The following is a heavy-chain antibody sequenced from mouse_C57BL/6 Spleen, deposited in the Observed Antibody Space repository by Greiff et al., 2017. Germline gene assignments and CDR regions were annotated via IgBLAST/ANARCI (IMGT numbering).Heavy chain of an antibody. V-gene: IGHV5-4*01. CDR3: ARDRGDYDGYYYAMDY. J-gene: IGHJ4*01. CDR1: GFTFSSYA. CDR2: ISDGGSYT. Sequence: EVKLMESGGGLVKPGGSLKLSCAASGFTFSSYAMSWVRQTPEKRLEWVATISDGGSYTYYPDNVKGRFTISRDNAKNNLYLQMSHLKSEDTAMYYCARDRGDYDGYYYAMDYWGQGTSVTVSS. D-gene: IGHD2-4*01.